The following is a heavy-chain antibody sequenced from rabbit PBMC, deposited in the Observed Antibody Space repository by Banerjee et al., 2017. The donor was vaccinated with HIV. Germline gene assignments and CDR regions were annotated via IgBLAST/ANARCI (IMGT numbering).Heavy chain of an antibody. CDR3: ARDTASSFSSYGMDL. V-gene: IGHV1S40*01. Sequence: EYGGDLVKPGASLTLTCTASGFSFSRRYYMCWVRQAPGKGLEWIACIDAGSSGFTYFATWAKGRFTISKTSSTTVTLQMTRLTAADTATYFCARDTASSFSSYGMDLWGPGTLVTVS. CDR1: GFSFSRRYY. D-gene: IGHD8-1*01. CDR2: IDAGSSGFT. J-gene: IGHJ6*01.